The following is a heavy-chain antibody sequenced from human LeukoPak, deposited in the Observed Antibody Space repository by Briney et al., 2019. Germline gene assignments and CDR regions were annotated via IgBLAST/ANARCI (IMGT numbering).Heavy chain of an antibody. CDR2: IKEDESQE. Sequence: PGRSLRLSCAASGFSFSDSWMSWGRQAPGKGPEWVANIKEDESQEHYADSVKGRFTVSRDNAKNSLFLQMNSLRVEDTAVYYCATYKNWVAGDVWGQGTTVSVSS. V-gene: IGHV3-7*01. CDR1: GFSFSDSW. D-gene: IGHD7-27*01. CDR3: ATYKNWVAGDV. J-gene: IGHJ6*02.